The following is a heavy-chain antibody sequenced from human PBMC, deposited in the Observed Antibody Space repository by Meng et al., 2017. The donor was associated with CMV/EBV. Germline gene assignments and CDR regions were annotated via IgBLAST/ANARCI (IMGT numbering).Heavy chain of an antibody. CDR3: ARGHTDQYYDFWSGYHLFGMDV. CDR2: IIPILGIA. J-gene: IGHJ6*02. Sequence: SVKVSCKASGGIFSSYAISWMRQAPGQGLEGMGGIIPILGIANYAQKFQGRVTITADKYTSTDYMELSSLSSEDTAAYYCARGHTDQYYDFWSGYHLFGMDVWGQGTTVTVSS. V-gene: IGHV1-69*10. CDR1: GGIFSSYA. D-gene: IGHD3-3*01.